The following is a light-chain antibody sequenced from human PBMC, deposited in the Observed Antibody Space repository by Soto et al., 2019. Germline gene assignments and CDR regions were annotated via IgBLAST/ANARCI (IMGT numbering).Light chain of an antibody. J-gene: IGKJ1*01. CDR3: QQYGSSGT. CDR1: QAISSN. Sequence: EIVMTQSPATLSVSRGERATLSFRANQAISSNLAWYQQKPGQAPRLLIYGASTRATGIPDRFSGSGSGTEFTLTISSLQSEDFAVYYCQQYGSSGTFGQGTKVDIK. V-gene: IGKV3-15*01. CDR2: GAS.